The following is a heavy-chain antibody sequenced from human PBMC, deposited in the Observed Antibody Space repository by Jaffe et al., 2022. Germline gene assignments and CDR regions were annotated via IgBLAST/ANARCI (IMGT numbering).Heavy chain of an antibody. CDR1: GYTFTSYY. D-gene: IGHD3-16*01. Sequence: QVQLVESGAEVKTPGDSVKVSCKASGYTFTSYYIHWVRQAPGQGLEWMGIINPNAGNTNYAQKFQGRVTMTRDTSTNTVYMDLSSLTSDDTAVYFCVRESAGGFFDYWGQGILVTVSS. V-gene: IGHV1-46*03. CDR2: INPNAGNT. J-gene: IGHJ4*02. CDR3: VRESAGGFFDY.